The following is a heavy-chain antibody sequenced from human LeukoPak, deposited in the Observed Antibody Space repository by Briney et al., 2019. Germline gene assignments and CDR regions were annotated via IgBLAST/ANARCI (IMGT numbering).Heavy chain of an antibody. CDR2: INPSGGST. CDR3: ARDSPYCGGDCYTFPDY. V-gene: IGHV1-46*01. Sequence: ASVKVSCKASGYTFTGYYMHWVRQAPGQGLEWMGIINPSGGSTSYAQKFQGRVTMTRDMSTSTVYMELSSLRSEDTAVYYCARDSPYCGGDCYTFPDYWGQGTLVTVSS. J-gene: IGHJ4*02. D-gene: IGHD2-21*02. CDR1: GYTFTGYY.